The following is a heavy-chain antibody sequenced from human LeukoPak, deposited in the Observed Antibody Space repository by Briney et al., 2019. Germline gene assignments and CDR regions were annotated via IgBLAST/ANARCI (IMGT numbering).Heavy chain of an antibody. D-gene: IGHD3-22*01. CDR2: IYYSGST. CDR1: GGSLSSSSYY. J-gene: IGHJ4*02. Sequence: SETLSLTCTVSGGSLSSSSYYWGWIRQPPGKGLEWIGSIYYSGSTYYNPFLKSRVTISVDTSKNQFSLKLSSVTAADTAVYYCARREGYYDLDYWGQGTLVTVSS. V-gene: IGHV4-39*01. CDR3: ARREGYYDLDY.